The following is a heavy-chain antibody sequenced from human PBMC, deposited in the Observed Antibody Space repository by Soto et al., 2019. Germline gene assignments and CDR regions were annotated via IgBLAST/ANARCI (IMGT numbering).Heavy chain of an antibody. CDR3: ATSQKGYNWNYFDH. CDR1: GGSISGSYYY. CDR2: VFYTGFT. V-gene: IGHV4-39*01. J-gene: IGHJ4*02. Sequence: NPSETLSLTCAVSGGSISGSYYYWAWLRQSPGKGPEGIGSVFYTGFTSYNPSLESRVSVSVDTSKSQFSLKLSAVTAADTAVYYCATSQKGYNWNYFDHWGQGALVTVSS. D-gene: IGHD1-20*01.